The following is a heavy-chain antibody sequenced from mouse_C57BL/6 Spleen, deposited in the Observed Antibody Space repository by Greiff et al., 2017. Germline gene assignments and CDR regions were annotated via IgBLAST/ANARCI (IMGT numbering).Heavy chain of an antibody. CDR3: ARWTPIYYGNYDYAMDY. CDR2: INPSSGYA. D-gene: IGHD2-1*01. Sequence: VQLQQSGAELAKPGASVKLSCKASGYTFTSYWMHWVKQRPGQGLEWIGYINPSSGYAKYNQKFQDKATLTADKYSSTAYMQLSSLTYEDSAVYYCARWTPIYYGNYDYAMDYWGQGTSVTVSS. CDR1: GYTFTSYW. V-gene: IGHV1-7*01. J-gene: IGHJ4*01.